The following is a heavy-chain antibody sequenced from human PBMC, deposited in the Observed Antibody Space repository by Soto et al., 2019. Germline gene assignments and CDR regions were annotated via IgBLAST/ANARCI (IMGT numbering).Heavy chain of an antibody. CDR3: TTVEYSSPSDAFDI. D-gene: IGHD6-6*01. Sequence: GGSLRLSCAASGFTFSNARMSWVRQAPGKGLEWVGRIKSKTDGGTTDYAAPVKGRFTISRDDSKNTLYLQMNSLKTEDTAVYYCTTVEYSSPSDAFDIWGQGTMVTISS. CDR2: IKSKTDGGTT. J-gene: IGHJ3*02. V-gene: IGHV3-15*01. CDR1: GFTFSNAR.